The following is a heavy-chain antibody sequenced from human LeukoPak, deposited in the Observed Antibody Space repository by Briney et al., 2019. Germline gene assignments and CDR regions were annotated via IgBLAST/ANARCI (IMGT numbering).Heavy chain of an antibody. V-gene: IGHV4-30-4*08. CDR2: IYYSGST. CDR1: GDSISSGDYY. CDR3: ARGPRCGGRDYVFHF. J-gene: IGHJ4*02. D-gene: IGHD2-21*01. Sequence: SQTLSLTCTVSGDSISSGDYYWSWIRQPPGKGLEWIGNIYYSGSTYYNPSLRSRVTISIDPSKTQFSLKVSSVTAADTAVYYCARGPRCGGRDYVFHFWGRGTLVSVS.